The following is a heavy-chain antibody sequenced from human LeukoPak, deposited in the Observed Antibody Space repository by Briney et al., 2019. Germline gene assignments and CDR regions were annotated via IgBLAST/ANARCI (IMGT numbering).Heavy chain of an antibody. D-gene: IGHD5-18*01. J-gene: IGHJ3*02. V-gene: IGHV4-59*01. CDR2: IYYSGSSGTT. CDR1: GGSISGYH. CDR3: ARDLGVMVRAFDI. Sequence: KPSETLSLTCSVSGGSISGYHWSWIRQPPGKGLEWIGQIYYSGSSGTTNYNPSLKSRVTISVDTSKNQISLKLSSVTAADTAVYYCARDLGVMVRAFDIWGQGTMVTVSS.